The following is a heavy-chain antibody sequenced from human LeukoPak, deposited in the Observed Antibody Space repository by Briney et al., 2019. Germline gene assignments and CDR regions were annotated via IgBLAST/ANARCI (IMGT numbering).Heavy chain of an antibody. CDR1: GGSFSGYY. CDR2: INHSGST. J-gene: IGHJ4*02. CDR3: ARSYYYGSGSYSSFGY. Sequence: SETLSLTCAVYGGSFSGYYWSWIRQPPGKGLEWIGEINHSGSTNYNPSLKSRVTISVDTSKNQFSLKLSSVTAADTAMYYCARSYYYGSGSYSSFGYWGQGTLVTVSS. D-gene: IGHD3-10*01. V-gene: IGHV4-34*01.